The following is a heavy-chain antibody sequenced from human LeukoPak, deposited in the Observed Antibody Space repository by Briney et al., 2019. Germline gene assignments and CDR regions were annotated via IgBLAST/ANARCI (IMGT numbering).Heavy chain of an antibody. CDR2: IYTSGST. CDR3: ARYYYDSSGYLASDY. J-gene: IGHJ4*02. Sequence: SETLSLTCTVSGGSISSYYWSWIRQPAGKGLEWIGRIYTSGSTNYNPSLKSRVTMSVDTSKNQFSLKLSSVTAADTAVYYCARYYYDSSGYLASDYWGQGTLVTVSS. D-gene: IGHD3-22*01. V-gene: IGHV4-4*07. CDR1: GGSISSYY.